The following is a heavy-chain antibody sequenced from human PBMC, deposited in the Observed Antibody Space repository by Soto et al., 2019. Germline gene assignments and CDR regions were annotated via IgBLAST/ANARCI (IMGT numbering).Heavy chain of an antibody. CDR2: INWNSAVI. CDR1: GFTFDDYA. CDR3: ARDPSVTAIGRADH. J-gene: IGHJ4*02. D-gene: IGHD5-18*01. V-gene: IGHV3-9*01. Sequence: PGGSLRLSCVVSGFTFDDYAMHWVRQAPGGGLEWVSGINWNSAVIGYADSVKGRFTISRDNAKNALYWQMTSLRSEDTALYYCARDPSVTAIGRADHWGQGTLVTVSS.